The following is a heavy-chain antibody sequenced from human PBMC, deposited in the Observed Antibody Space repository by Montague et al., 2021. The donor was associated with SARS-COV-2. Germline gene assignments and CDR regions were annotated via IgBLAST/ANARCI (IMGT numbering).Heavy chain of an antibody. J-gene: IGHJ5*02. Sequence: SETLSLTCTVSSGSIRSSNYYWGWIRQPPGKGLEWIGSIYYTGRTFYNPSLRSRLAISIDTSNNQFTLRLSSVTAADTAVYYCAGRNGGLALGGVWFDPWGQGRLVTVSS. CDR3: AGRNGGLALGGVWFDP. D-gene: IGHD3-3*02. V-gene: IGHV4-39*01. CDR2: IYYTGRT. CDR1: SGSIRSSNYY.